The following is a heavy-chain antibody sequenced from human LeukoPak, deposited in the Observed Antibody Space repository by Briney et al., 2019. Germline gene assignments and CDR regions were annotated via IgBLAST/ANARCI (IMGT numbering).Heavy chain of an antibody. D-gene: IGHD3-16*01. V-gene: IGHV4-4*07. CDR3: SRGGANDL. CDR2: IFTSGST. Sequence: SETLSLTCTVSGGSISSDYWSWIVQPAGKGLEWMGRIFTSGSTSYNPSLKSRVTMSLDTSKNQFSLKLSSVTAADTAVYFCSRGGANDLWGQGTLVTVSS. CDR1: GGSISSDY. J-gene: IGHJ5*02.